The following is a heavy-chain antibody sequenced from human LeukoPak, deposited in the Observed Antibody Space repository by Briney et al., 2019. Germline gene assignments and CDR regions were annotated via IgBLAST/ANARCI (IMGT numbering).Heavy chain of an antibody. CDR1: GFTFSSYS. V-gene: IGHV3-7*01. CDR3: ARGGRIAAAGGY. Sequence: GGSLRLSCAASGFTFSSYSMNWVRQAPGKGLEWVANIKQDGSEKYYVDSVKGRFTISRDNAKNSLYLQMNSLRAEDTAVYYCARGGRIAAAGGYWGQGTLVTVSS. J-gene: IGHJ4*02. CDR2: IKQDGSEK. D-gene: IGHD6-13*01.